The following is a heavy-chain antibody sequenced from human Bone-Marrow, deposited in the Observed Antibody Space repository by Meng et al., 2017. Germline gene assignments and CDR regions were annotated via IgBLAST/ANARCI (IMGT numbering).Heavy chain of an antibody. J-gene: IGHJ4*02. CDR1: GGTFSSYA. CDR2: IIPIFGTA. Sequence: QGPLVQSGAAVKKPGSSGKVSRKASGGTFSSYAISWVRQAPGQGLEWMGGIIPIFGTANYAQKFQGRVTITADKSTSTAYMELSSLRSEDTAVYYCARDSENIVGATRFDYWGQGTLVTVSS. V-gene: IGHV1-69*06. CDR3: ARDSENIVGATRFDY. D-gene: IGHD1-26*01.